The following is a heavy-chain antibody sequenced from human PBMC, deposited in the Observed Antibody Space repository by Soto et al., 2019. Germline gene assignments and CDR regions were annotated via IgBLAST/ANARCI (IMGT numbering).Heavy chain of an antibody. CDR3: ARAGIAAAPRHLGTFDY. Sequence: GASVKVSCKASGYTFTSYAMHWVRQAPGQRLEWMGWINAGNGNAKYSQKFQGRVTITRDTSASTAYMELSSLRSEDTAVYYCARAGIAAAPRHLGTFDYWGQGTLVTVSS. D-gene: IGHD6-13*01. V-gene: IGHV1-3*01. J-gene: IGHJ4*02. CDR2: INAGNGNA. CDR1: GYTFTSYA.